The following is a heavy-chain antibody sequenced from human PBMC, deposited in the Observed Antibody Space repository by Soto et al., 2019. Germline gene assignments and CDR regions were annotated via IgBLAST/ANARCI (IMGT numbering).Heavy chain of an antibody. V-gene: IGHV4-38-2*01. Sequence: SETLSLTCAVSGYSISSGYYWGWIRQPPGKGLEWIGSIYHSGSTYYNPSLKSRVTISVDRSKNQFSLKLSSVTAADTAVYYCARGEWEQEAFDPWGQGTLVTVSS. CDR2: IYHSGST. CDR3: ARGEWEQEAFDP. CDR1: GYSISSGYY. D-gene: IGHD1-26*01. J-gene: IGHJ5*02.